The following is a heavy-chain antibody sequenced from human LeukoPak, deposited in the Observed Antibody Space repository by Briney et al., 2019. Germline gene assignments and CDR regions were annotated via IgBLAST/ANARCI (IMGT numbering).Heavy chain of an antibody. CDR3: AREDANLVGATRVMLHFDY. CDR1: GGTFSSYA. J-gene: IGHJ4*02. Sequence: GASVKVSCNASGGTFSSYAISWVRQAPGQGLEWRGRIIPILCRANYAQKFQGRVTTTADKSTSTAYMELSSLRSEETAVYYCAREDANLVGATRVMLHFDYWGQGNLVTVSS. V-gene: IGHV1-69*04. CDR2: IIPILCRA. D-gene: IGHD1-26*01.